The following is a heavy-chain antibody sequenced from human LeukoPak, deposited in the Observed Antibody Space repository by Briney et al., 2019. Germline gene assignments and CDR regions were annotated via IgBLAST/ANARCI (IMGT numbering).Heavy chain of an antibody. V-gene: IGHV4-34*01. J-gene: IGHJ6*02. CDR1: GGSFSGYY. Sequence: SETLSLTCAVYGGSFSGYYWSWIRQPPGKGLEWIGEINHSGSTNYNPSLKSRVTISVDTSKNQFSLKLSSVTAADTAVYYCARHSTPAVYYYYYGMDVWGQGTTVTVSS. CDR2: INHSGST. D-gene: IGHD6-25*01. CDR3: ARHSTPAVYYYYYGMDV.